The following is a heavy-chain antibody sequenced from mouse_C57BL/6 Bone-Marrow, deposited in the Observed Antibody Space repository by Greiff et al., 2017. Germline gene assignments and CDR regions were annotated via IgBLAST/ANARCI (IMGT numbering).Heavy chain of an antibody. Sequence: QVQLQQSGAELAKPGASVKLSCKASGYTFTSYWMHWVKQRPGQGLEWIGYINPSSGYTKYNQKFKDKATVTADKSSSTAYMQLSSLTYEDSAVYYCARRGSSHFDYWGQGTTLTVSS. V-gene: IGHV1-7*01. CDR3: ARRGSSHFDY. D-gene: IGHD1-1*01. J-gene: IGHJ2*01. CDR2: INPSSGYT. CDR1: GYTFTSYW.